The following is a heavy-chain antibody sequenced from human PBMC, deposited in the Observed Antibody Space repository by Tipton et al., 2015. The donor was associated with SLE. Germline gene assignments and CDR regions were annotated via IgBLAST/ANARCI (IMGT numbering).Heavy chain of an antibody. Sequence: TLSLTCTVSGASIRSYYWSWIRQPPGKGLEWIGDIYYSGSTIHNPSLKSRVTMSVDTSKNQFSLKLSSVTAADTAVYYCAREPRSGYHDYWGQGTLVIVSS. V-gene: IGHV4-59*12. CDR1: GASIRSYY. D-gene: IGHD3-3*01. J-gene: IGHJ4*02. CDR3: AREPRSGYHDY. CDR2: IYYSGST.